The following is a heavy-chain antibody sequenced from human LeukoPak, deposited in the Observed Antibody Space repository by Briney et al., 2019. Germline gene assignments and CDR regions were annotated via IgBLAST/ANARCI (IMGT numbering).Heavy chain of an antibody. CDR1: GGSSSGYY. V-gene: IGHV4-34*01. Sequence: SETLSLTCAVYGGSSSGYYWSWIRQPPGKGLEWIGSIYYSGRTYYNPPLKSRVTISVDTSKKQFSLKLSSVTAADTAVYYCARGRPDGSGSYYKFDPWGQGTLVTVSS. CDR3: ARGRPDGSGSYYKFDP. CDR2: IYYSGRT. D-gene: IGHD3-10*01. J-gene: IGHJ5*02.